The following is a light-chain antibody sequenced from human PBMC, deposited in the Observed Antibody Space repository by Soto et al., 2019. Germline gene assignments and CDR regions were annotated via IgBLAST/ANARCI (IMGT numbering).Light chain of an antibody. V-gene: IGKV1-39*01. CDR2: AAS. Sequence: DIQMTQSPSSLSASVGDRVTITCRASQTISNNLTWYQQKPGKAPQLLIYAASTLQSGVPSRFSGSGSGTDFTLTISSLQPEDFATYYCQQSYTTLDYTFGQGTKLEIK. CDR3: QQSYTTLDYT. CDR1: QTISNN. J-gene: IGKJ2*01.